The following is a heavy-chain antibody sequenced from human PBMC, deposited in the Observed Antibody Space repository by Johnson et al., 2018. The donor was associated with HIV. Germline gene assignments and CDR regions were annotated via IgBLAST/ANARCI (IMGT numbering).Heavy chain of an antibody. J-gene: IGHJ3*02. D-gene: IGHD3-22*01. CDR1: GFTFSNYA. CDR2: ITGSGAIT. CDR3: ARVVTMIVVDGGIEAFDI. V-gene: IGHV3-23*04. Sequence: VQVVESGGGLVQPGGSLRLSCAASGFTFSNYAMSWVRQAPGKGLEWVSAITGSGAITYYADSVKGRLTISRDNSKNTLYLQMNSMRAEDTALYYCARVVTMIVVDGGIEAFDIWGQGTMVTVSS.